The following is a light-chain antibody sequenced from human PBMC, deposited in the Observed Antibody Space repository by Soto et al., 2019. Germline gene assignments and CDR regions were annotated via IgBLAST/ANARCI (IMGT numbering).Light chain of an antibody. CDR2: GAS. CDR3: HQYGTAPLT. Sequence: EIVLTQSPATLSVSPGERVTLSCRASQSVSDNLAWYQQKPGQAPRLLIYGASIRATDIPARFSGSGSGTEFSLTISSLQSEDFAVYYCHQYGTAPLTFGPGTKVVS. J-gene: IGKJ3*01. V-gene: IGKV3D-15*01. CDR1: QSVSDN.